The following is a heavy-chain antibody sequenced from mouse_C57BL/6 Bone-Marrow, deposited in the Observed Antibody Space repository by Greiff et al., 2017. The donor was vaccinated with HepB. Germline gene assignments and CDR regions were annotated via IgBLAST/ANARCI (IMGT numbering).Heavy chain of an antibody. CDR2: ISGCGGNT. D-gene: IGHD1-1*01. Sequence: EVKLVESGGGLVKPGGSLKLSCAASGFTFSSYTMSWVRQTPEKRLEWVATISGCGGNTYYPDSVKGRFTISRDNAKNTLYLQMSSLRSEDTALYYCAMNYYGSSWAYWGQGTLVTVSA. CDR1: GFTFSSYT. CDR3: AMNYYGSSWAY. J-gene: IGHJ3*01. V-gene: IGHV5-9*01.